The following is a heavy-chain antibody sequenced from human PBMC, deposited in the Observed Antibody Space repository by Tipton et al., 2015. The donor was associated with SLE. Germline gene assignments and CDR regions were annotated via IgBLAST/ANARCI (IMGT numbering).Heavy chain of an antibody. CDR2: IYYTGTT. CDR3: ARESALNANYGWFDP. J-gene: IGHJ5*02. D-gene: IGHD4/OR15-4a*01. V-gene: IGHV4-31*01. CDR1: GGSISRGEYY. Sequence: TLSLTCTVSGGSISRGEYYWTWIRQLPGRGLEYLGYIYYTGTTFYNPSLKSPIAISVDTSKNQFSLRLTSVTAADTAVYYCARESALNANYGWFDPWGQGTLVTVSP.